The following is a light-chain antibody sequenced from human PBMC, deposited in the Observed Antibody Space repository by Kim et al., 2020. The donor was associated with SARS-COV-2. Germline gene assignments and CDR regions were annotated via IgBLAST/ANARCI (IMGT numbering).Light chain of an antibody. J-gene: IGLJ2*01. Sequence: QSVLTQPPSVSGAPGQRVTISCTGSSSNIGAGYDVHWYQQLPGTASKLLIYGNSNRPSGVPDRFSGSKSGTSASLAITGLQAEDEADYYCQSYDSSLSAYVVFGGGTQLTVL. CDR1: SSNIGAGYD. CDR3: QSYDSSLSAYVV. V-gene: IGLV1-40*01. CDR2: GNS.